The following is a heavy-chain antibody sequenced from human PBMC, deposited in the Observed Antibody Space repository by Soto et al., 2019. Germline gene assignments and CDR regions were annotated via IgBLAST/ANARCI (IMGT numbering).Heavy chain of an antibody. J-gene: IGHJ5*02. CDR3: VRGGIAGHWFDP. CDR2: IFHSGST. Sequence: LTLTSSDSRTLIQRGGFCAIWIRQPPGKGLEWLGYIFHSGSTLYTPSLRGRLTLSADTSRNQLSLHLTSVTAADTAVYYCVRGGIAGHWFDPWGQGILVT. V-gene: IGHV4-31*03. CDR1: RTLIQRGGFC. D-gene: IGHD2-21*01.